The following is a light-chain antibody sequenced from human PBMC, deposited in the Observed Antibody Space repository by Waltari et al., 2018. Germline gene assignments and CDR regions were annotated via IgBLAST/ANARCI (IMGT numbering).Light chain of an antibody. V-gene: IGKV3-15*01. CDR2: DAS. CDR1: QSIATN. Sequence: EVVMTQSPATLSVSPGERASLSCRASQSIATNLAWYQQKPGQPPRLLVYDASTRPPPIPARFKGSGSGTEFTLTISSLQSEDSAVYYCQQYNRWPPITFGQGTRLEI. J-gene: IGKJ5*01. CDR3: QQYNRWPPIT.